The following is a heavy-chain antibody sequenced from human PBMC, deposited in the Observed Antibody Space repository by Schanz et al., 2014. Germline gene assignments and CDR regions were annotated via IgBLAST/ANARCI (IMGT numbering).Heavy chain of an antibody. Sequence: QVQLVESGGGVVQPGGSLRLSCAASGFTFSNHGMHWVRQSPGKGLEWVALIWYDGSNEYYADSVKGRFTISRDNPKKTLYLQMNSLRAEDTAVYYCARDHQWLARYYMDVWGQGTTVIVSS. V-gene: IGHV3-33*08. CDR3: ARDHQWLARYYMDV. D-gene: IGHD6-19*01. CDR2: IWYDGSNE. J-gene: IGHJ6*03. CDR1: GFTFSNHG.